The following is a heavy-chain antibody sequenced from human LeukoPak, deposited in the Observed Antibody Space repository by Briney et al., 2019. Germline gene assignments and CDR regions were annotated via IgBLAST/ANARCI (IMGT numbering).Heavy chain of an antibody. CDR2: ISYDGSNK. CDR1: GFTFSSYG. J-gene: IGHJ6*02. CDR3: AKSRMVRGVTLYYYYGMDV. V-gene: IGHV3-30*18. Sequence: GGSLRLSCAASGFTFSSYGVHWVRQAPGKGLEWVAVISYDGSNKYYADSVKGRFTISRDNSKNTLYLQMNSLRAEDTAVYYCAKSRMVRGVTLYYYYGMDVWGQGTTVTVSS. D-gene: IGHD3-10*01.